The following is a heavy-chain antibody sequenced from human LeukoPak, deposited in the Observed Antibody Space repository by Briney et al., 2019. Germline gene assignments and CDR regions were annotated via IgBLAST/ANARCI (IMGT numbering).Heavy chain of an antibody. CDR3: AKSGLWEPACFDP. CDR1: GGSITSSNYY. V-gene: IGHV3-23*01. D-gene: IGHD1-26*01. CDR2: ISGSGGST. J-gene: IGHJ5*02. Sequence: ETLSLTCTVSGGSITSSNYYWGWIRQAPGKGLEWVSAISGSGGSTYYADSVKGRFTISRDNSKNTLYLQMNSLRAEDTAVYYCAKSGLWEPACFDPWGQGTLVTVSS.